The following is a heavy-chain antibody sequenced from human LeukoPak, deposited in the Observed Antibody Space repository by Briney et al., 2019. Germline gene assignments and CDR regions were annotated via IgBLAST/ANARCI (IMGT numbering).Heavy chain of an antibody. CDR2: FYYSGST. J-gene: IGHJ4*02. CDR1: GGSISSSSYY. V-gene: IGHV4-39*01. Sequence: SETLSLTCTVSGGSISSSSYYWGWIRQPPGKGLEWIGSFYYSGSTYYNPSLRSRVTISVDTSKNQFSLKLSSVTAADTAVYYCARVEYYNDSSGYYSFDDFDYWGQGTLVTVSS. D-gene: IGHD3-22*01. CDR3: ARVEYYNDSSGYYSFDDFDY.